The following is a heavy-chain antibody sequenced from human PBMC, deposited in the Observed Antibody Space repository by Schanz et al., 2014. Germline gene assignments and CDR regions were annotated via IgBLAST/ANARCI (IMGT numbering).Heavy chain of an antibody. CDR2: ISAYNGNT. J-gene: IGHJ1*01. CDR1: GYTFTSYG. V-gene: IGHV1-18*04. CDR3: AKGPGRYCSSTNCPEYFQH. Sequence: QVLLVQSGAEVKKPGASVKVSCKASGYTFTSYGISWVRQAPGQGLEWMAWISAYNGNTKYAQRLQDRVTVTTDTSTSTAYMELRSLRSDDTAVYYCAKGPGRYCSSTNCPEYFQHWGQGTLVTVSS. D-gene: IGHD2-2*01.